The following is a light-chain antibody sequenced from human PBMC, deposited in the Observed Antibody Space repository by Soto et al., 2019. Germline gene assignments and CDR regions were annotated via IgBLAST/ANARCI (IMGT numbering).Light chain of an antibody. V-gene: IGLV2-8*01. J-gene: IGLJ1*01. CDR1: SSDVGRYNY. CDR3: SSYSDSNNLYV. Sequence: QSVLTQPPSASGSPGQSITITCSGTSSDVGRYNYVSWYQQHPGKAPKLIICGVSERPSGVPDRFSGSKSGSTASLTVSGLQADDEADYYCSSYSDSNNLYVFGTGTKVTVL. CDR2: GVS.